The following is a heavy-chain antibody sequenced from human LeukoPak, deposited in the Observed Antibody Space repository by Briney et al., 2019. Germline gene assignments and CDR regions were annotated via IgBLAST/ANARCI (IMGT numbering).Heavy chain of an antibody. CDR2: IDYSGNT. V-gene: IGHV4-59*08. CDR3: ARARQLAYYYYYMDV. CDR1: GGSVNSYY. Sequence: SETLSLTCTVSGGSVNSYYWSWIRQPPGKGLEWLGYIDYSGNTNYSPSLQSRLTISVDTSINQFSLKLTSVTAADTAVYYCARARQLAYYYYYMDVWGKGTTVTVSS. D-gene: IGHD1-1*01. J-gene: IGHJ6*03.